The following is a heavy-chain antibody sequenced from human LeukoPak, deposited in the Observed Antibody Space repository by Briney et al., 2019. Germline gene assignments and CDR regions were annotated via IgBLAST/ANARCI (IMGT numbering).Heavy chain of an antibody. J-gene: IGHJ4*02. CDR3: ARTPYSSGWYGFDY. CDR2: ISTSGST. CDR1: GGSISSYY. D-gene: IGHD6-19*01. Sequence: SETLSLTCSVSGGSISSYYWSWIRQPAGKGLEWIGRISTSGSTNYNPSLKSRVTMPVDTSKNQLSLKLSSVTAADTAVYYCARTPYSSGWYGFDYWGQGTLVTVSS. V-gene: IGHV4-4*07.